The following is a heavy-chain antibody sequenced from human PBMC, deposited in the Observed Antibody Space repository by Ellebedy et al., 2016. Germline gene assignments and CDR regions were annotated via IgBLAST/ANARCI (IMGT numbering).Heavy chain of an antibody. CDR3: ARAPRYISSYEVFYI. CDR2: IYPGDSDI. CDR1: GYSFTSYW. V-gene: IGHV5-51*01. D-gene: IGHD6-13*01. Sequence: GGSLRLSCKGSGYSFTSYWIGWVRQMPGKGLEWMGIIYPGDSDIIYSPSFQGQVTISAEKSISTAYLQWSSLKASDNAMYYCARAPRYISSYEVFYIWGQGKMVTVSS. J-gene: IGHJ3*02.